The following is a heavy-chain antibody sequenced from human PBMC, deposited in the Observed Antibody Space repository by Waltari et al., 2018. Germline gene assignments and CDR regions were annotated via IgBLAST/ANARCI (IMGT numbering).Heavy chain of an antibody. CDR3: ATYIGASIGTAAFDV. V-gene: IGHV4-39*02. CDR2: MSYTGAT. D-gene: IGHD5-12*01. Sequence: QLQLQESGPGLGKPSETLSLTCIVSGGSITSNRHYWTWIRQPPGQGLEWIGTMSYTGATYSRPSLKSRVTLSRDTSKNHLSLKLGSVTAADTAVYYCATYIGASIGTAAFDVWGQGTMVTVSS. J-gene: IGHJ3*01. CDR1: GGSITSNRHY.